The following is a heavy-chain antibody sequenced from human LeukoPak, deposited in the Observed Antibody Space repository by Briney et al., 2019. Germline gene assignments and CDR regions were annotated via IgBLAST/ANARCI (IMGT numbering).Heavy chain of an antibody. V-gene: IGHV3-74*01. CDR1: GFTFSSYW. Sequence: GGSLRLSCAASGFTFSSYWMHWVRQAPGEGLVWVSRINSDGSSTSYADSVKGRFTISRDNAKNTLYLQMNSLRAEDTALYYCAKGTGYSYGYVAADYWGQGTLVTVSS. CDR3: AKGTGYSYGYVAADY. D-gene: IGHD5-18*01. CDR2: INSDGSST. J-gene: IGHJ4*02.